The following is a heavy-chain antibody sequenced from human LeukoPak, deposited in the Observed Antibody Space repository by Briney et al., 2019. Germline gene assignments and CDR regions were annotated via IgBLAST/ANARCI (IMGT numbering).Heavy chain of an antibody. D-gene: IGHD6-19*01. J-gene: IGHJ4*02. Sequence: GGSLRLSCAASGFTVSSNSMSWVRQAPGKGLEWVSSISSSSTYIYYTDSVKGRFTISRDDAKNSLYLQMNSLRADDTAIYYCARDKSYSAVAGTSPLYWGQGTLVTVSS. CDR1: GFTVSSNS. CDR2: ISSSSTYI. CDR3: ARDKSYSAVAGTSPLY. V-gene: IGHV3-21*01.